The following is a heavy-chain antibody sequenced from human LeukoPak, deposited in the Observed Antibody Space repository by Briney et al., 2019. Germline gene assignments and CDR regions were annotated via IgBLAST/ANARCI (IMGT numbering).Heavy chain of an antibody. CDR2: MNPNSGNT. V-gene: IGHV1-8*03. J-gene: IGHJ4*02. CDR3: ARGRTGYCSGGSCYDGSAY. Sequence: GASVKVSCKASGYTFTSYDINWVRQATGQGLEWMGWMNPNSGNTGYAQKFQGRVTITRNTSISTAYMELSSLRSEDTAVYYCARGRTGYCSGGSCYDGSAYWGQGTLVTVSS. D-gene: IGHD2-15*01. CDR1: GYTFTSYD.